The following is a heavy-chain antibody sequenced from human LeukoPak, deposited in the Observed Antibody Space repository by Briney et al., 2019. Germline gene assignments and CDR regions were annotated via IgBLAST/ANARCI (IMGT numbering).Heavy chain of an antibody. D-gene: IGHD5-24*01. V-gene: IGHV4-59*01. J-gene: IGHJ6*04. CDR1: GGSISSYY. CDR3: ARSRWGMDV. CDR2: IYYSGST. Sequence: NTSETLSLTCTASGGSISSYYWSWIRQPPGKGLEWIGNIYYSGSTNYNPSLKSRVTISVDTSKNQFSLKLSSVTAADTAAYYCARSRWGMDVWGKGTTVTVSS.